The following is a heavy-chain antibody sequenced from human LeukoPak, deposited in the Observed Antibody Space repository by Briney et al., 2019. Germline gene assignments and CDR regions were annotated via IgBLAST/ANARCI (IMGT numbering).Heavy chain of an antibody. Sequence: PGGSLRLSCAASGFTFSSYWMSWVRQAPGKGLEWVANIKQDGSEKYYVDSVKGRFTISRDDAKNSLYLQMNSLRAEDTAVYYCARDREYYYGSGSYLAPISFDYWGQGTLVTVSS. J-gene: IGHJ4*02. V-gene: IGHV3-7*03. CDR2: IKQDGSEK. D-gene: IGHD3-10*01. CDR3: ARDREYYYGSGSYLAPISFDY. CDR1: GFTFSSYW.